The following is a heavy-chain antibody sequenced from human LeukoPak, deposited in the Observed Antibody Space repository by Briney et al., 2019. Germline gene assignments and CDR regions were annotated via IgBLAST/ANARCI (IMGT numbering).Heavy chain of an antibody. Sequence: GGSLRLSCAASEFSVGSNYMTWVRQAPGKGLEWVSLIYSGGSTYYADSVKGRFTISRDNSKNTLYLQMNSLRAEDTAVYYCARGLAKRFGDPIIQYYYMDVWGKGTTVTISS. CDR3: ARGLAKRFGDPIIQYYYMDV. CDR1: EFSVGSNY. CDR2: IYSGGST. J-gene: IGHJ6*03. V-gene: IGHV3-66*01. D-gene: IGHD3-10*01.